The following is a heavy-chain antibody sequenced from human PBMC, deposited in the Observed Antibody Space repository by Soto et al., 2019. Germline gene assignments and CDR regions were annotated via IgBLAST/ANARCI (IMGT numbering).Heavy chain of an antibody. CDR3: AWIGITMVRGVIMFNFDY. D-gene: IGHD3-10*01. J-gene: IGHJ4*02. CDR1: GFSLSNARMG. Sequence: QVTLKESGPVLVKPTETLTLTCTVSGFSLSNARMGVSWIRQPPGKALEWLAHIFSNDEKSYSTSLKSRLTISKDTSKSQVVLTMTNMDPVDTATYYCAWIGITMVRGVIMFNFDYWGQGTLVTVSS. CDR2: IFSNDEK. V-gene: IGHV2-26*01.